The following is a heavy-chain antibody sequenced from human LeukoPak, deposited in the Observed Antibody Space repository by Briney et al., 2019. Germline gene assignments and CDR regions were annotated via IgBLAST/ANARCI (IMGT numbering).Heavy chain of an antibody. CDR1: GFTFYDYA. V-gene: IGHV3-9*03. CDR2: ISWNSGSI. CDR3: ARDYYDSSGYYYEAAFDI. D-gene: IGHD3-22*01. Sequence: GGSLRLSCAASGFTFYDYAMHWVRQAPGKGLEWVSGISWNSGSIGYADSVKGRFTISRDNAKNSLYLQMNSLRAEDMALYYCARDYYDSSGYYYEAAFDIWGQGTMVTVSS. J-gene: IGHJ3*02.